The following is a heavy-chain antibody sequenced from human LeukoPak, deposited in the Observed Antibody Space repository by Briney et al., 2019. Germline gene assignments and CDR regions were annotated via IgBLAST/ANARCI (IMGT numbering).Heavy chain of an antibody. CDR2: INHSGST. CDR1: GGSFSGYY. J-gene: IGHJ4*02. Sequence: PSETLSLTCAVYGGSFSGYYWSWIRQPPGKGLEWIGEINHSGSTNYNPSLKSRVTISVDTSKNQFSLKLSSVTAADTAVYYCARGGDHWVRDGYNYWAYYFDYWGQGTLVTVSS. CDR3: ARGGDHWVRDGYNYWAYYFDY. V-gene: IGHV4-34*01. D-gene: IGHD5-24*01.